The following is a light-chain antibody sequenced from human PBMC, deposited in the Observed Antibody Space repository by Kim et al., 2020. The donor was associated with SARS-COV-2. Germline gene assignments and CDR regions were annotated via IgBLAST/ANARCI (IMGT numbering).Light chain of an antibody. Sequence: FAPREGAALSCSASHPMSNYLAWYQQQTGQAPSLLIYDASKRATGIPARFSGSGSWTDFTLTISSLEPEDFAVYYCQQRNNWPLTFGGGTKVDIK. CDR2: DAS. J-gene: IGKJ4*01. V-gene: IGKV3-11*01. CDR3: QQRNNWPLT. CDR1: HPMSNY.